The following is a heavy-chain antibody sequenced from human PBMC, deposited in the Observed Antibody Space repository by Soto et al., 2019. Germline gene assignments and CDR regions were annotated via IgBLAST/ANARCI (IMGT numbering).Heavy chain of an antibody. CDR1: GFTFSSYW. V-gene: IGHV3-74*01. Sequence: EVQLVESGGGLVQPGGSLRLSCAASGFTFSSYWMHWVRQAPGTGLVWVSRINSDGSSTSYADSVKGRFTISRDNAKNTLYLQMNSLRAEDTAVYYCAREDGTPATGFDYWGQGTLVTVSS. J-gene: IGHJ4*02. CDR3: AREDGTPATGFDY. D-gene: IGHD2-15*01. CDR2: INSDGSST.